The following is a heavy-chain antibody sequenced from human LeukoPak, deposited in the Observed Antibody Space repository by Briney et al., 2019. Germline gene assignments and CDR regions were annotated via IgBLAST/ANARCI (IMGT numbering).Heavy chain of an antibody. CDR3: ARDWGDTAMAEIDY. J-gene: IGHJ4*02. D-gene: IGHD5-18*01. CDR2: ISSSSYI. Sequence: GGSLRLSCAASGFTFSSYSMNWVRQAPGKGLEWVSSISSSSYIYYADSVKGRFTISRDNAKNSLYLQMNSLRAEDTAVYYCARDWGDTAMAEIDYWGQGTLVTVSS. V-gene: IGHV3-21*01. CDR1: GFTFSSYS.